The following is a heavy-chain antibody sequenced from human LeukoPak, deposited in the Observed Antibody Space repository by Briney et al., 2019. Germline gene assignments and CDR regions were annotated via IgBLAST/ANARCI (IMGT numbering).Heavy chain of an antibody. CDR3: ARGSDWVADIVVVVAVTSGWFDP. CDR1: GYTFTSYY. Sequence: GASVKVSCKASGYTFTSYYMHWVRQAPGQGLEWMGIINPSGGSTSYAQKFQGRVTMTRDMSTSTVYMELSSLRSEDTAVYYCARGSDWVADIVVVVAVTSGWFDPWGQGTLVTVSS. D-gene: IGHD2-15*01. J-gene: IGHJ5*02. V-gene: IGHV1-46*01. CDR2: INPSGGST.